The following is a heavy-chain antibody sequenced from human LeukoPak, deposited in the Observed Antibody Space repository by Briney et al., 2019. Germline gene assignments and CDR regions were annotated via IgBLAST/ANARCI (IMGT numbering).Heavy chain of an antibody. CDR3: AKGLNWFDP. J-gene: IGHJ5*02. CDR2: LSGSGSSV. Sequence: GGSLRLSCVVSGFTFSTNGMSCVRQAPGKGLECVSGLSGSGSSVYYADSVRGRLTISRDNSRNTLYLQLDSLRADDTAVYYCAKGLNWFDPWGQGTPVIVSS. D-gene: IGHD2-8*01. CDR1: GFTFSTNG. V-gene: IGHV3-23*01.